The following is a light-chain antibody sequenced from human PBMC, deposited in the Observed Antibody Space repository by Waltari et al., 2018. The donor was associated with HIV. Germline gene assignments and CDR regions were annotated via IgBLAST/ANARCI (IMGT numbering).Light chain of an antibody. CDR3: QSADITGTLGV. CDR1: ALPRQF. V-gene: IGLV3-25*03. CDR2: KDS. J-gene: IGLJ2*01. Sequence: SYELAQPPSVSVSPGQTARLTCSGDALPRQFVYWYQQKPGQAPIVVIYKDSVRPSGIPGRFSGFISGTTATLTISAVQAEDEADYYCQSADITGTLGVFGGGTRLTV.